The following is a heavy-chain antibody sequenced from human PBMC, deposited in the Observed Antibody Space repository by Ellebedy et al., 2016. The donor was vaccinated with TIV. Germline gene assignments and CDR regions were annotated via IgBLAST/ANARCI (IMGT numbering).Heavy chain of an antibody. D-gene: IGHD5-18*01. J-gene: IGHJ4*02. Sequence: GESLKISXAASGFTFSNYWMSWVRQAPGKGLEWVANIKQDGSEKHYVDSVKGRFTISRDNAKNSLYLQMNSLRAEDTALYYCASHVDTSMSYWGQGTLVTVSS. CDR2: IKQDGSEK. CDR3: ASHVDTSMSY. CDR1: GFTFSNYW. V-gene: IGHV3-7*01.